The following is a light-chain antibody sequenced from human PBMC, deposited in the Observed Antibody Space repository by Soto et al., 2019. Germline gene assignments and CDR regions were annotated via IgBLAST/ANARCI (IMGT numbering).Light chain of an antibody. CDR1: QRFGSSN. Sequence: EIVLTQSPGTLSLSPGERGTLSCRASQRFGSSNLAWYQQKPGQAPRLLIYSTSSRATGIPDRFSGSGSGTEFTLTISRLEPEDFEVYYCQQYGNSPWTFGQGTKVDIK. CDR3: QQYGNSPWT. CDR2: STS. V-gene: IGKV3-20*01. J-gene: IGKJ1*01.